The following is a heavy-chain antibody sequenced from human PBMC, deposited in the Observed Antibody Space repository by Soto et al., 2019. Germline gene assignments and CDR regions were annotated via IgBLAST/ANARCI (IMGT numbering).Heavy chain of an antibody. CDR2: SDFSGRLT. J-gene: IGHJ4*02. D-gene: IGHD6-19*01. Sequence: EVQILESGGALIQPGGSLRLSCAASGFTSSMTWVRQAPGKGLEWVSASDFSGRLTYYADSVKGRFTIFRYTSVNTLFLQMNSRSSEDTADYYCANILVGEWLVHGGYWGAGTLVTVSS. CDR3: ANILVGEWLVHGGY. CDR1: GFTSS. V-gene: IGHV3-23*01.